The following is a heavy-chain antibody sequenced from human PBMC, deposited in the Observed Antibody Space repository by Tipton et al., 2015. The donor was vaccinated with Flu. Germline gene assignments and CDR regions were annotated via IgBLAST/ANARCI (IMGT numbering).Heavy chain of an antibody. CDR3: ARVGAWNDLEF. V-gene: IGHV1-2*06. D-gene: IGHD1-1*01. CDR2: INPHSGGT. J-gene: IGHJ4*02. CDR1: GYTFTGYF. Sequence: QVQLVQSGAEVKKSGASVKVSCKTSGYTFTGYFLHWVRRAPGQGLEWLGRINPHSGGTNFAENFQGRVTLTRDMSIATTYMELSDLTSDDTAIYYCARVGAWNDLEFWGQGTLVNVSS.